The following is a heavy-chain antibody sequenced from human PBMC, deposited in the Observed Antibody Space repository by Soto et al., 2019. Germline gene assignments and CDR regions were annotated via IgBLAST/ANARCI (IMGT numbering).Heavy chain of an antibody. V-gene: IGHV1-24*01. CDR2: FDPEDGET. CDR1: GYTLTELS. D-gene: IGHD3-3*01. Sequence: ASVNVSCKVSGYTLTELSMHWVRQAPGKGLEWMGGFDPEDGETIYAQKFQGRVTMTEDTSTDTAYMELSSLRSEDTAVYYCATGRPNDFWSGYYYYFDYWGQGTLVTVSS. CDR3: ATGRPNDFWSGYYYYFDY. J-gene: IGHJ4*02.